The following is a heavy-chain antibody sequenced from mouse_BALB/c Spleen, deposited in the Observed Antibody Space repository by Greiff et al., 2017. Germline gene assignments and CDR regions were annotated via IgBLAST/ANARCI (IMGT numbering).Heavy chain of an antibody. Sequence: EVKLVESGGGLVKPGGSLKLSCAASGFTFSSYAMSWVRQSPEKRLEWVAEISSGGSYTYYPDTVTGRFTISRDNAKNTLYLEMSSLRSEDTAMYYCARDARGNYVFDYWGQGTTLTVSS. D-gene: IGHD2-1*01. CDR3: ARDARGNYVFDY. CDR2: ISSGGSYT. J-gene: IGHJ2*01. CDR1: GFTFSSYA. V-gene: IGHV5-9-4*01.